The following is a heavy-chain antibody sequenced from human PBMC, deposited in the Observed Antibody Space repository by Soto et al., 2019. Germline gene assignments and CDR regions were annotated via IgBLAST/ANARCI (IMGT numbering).Heavy chain of an antibody. CDR3: GKGGRHWLVTSDFNY. CDR1: GFTFSDYA. Sequence: VQLVESGGGVVQPGRSLRLSCAASGFTFSDYAMHWVRQAPGKGLEWVAVVSHDGRNTHSADSVKGRFTISRDSSKNTVALEMTSLRAEETAGYYCGKGGRHWLVTSDFNYWGQGALVTVSS. CDR2: VSHDGRNT. D-gene: IGHD6-19*01. J-gene: IGHJ4*02. V-gene: IGHV3-30*18.